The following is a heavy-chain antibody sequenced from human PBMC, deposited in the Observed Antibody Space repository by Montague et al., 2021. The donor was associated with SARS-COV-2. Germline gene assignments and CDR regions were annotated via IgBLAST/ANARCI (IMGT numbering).Heavy chain of an antibody. V-gene: IGHV4-59*12. CDR1: GFTFSEY. Sequence: LRLSCAVSGFTFSEYWSWIRQPPGKELEWIGYIYSSGSTSYNPSLKSRVTTSIDTSKNQFSLRLSSVTAADTAVYYCARTGDAYTRYYFDYWGQGTLVTVSS. J-gene: IGHJ4*02. CDR2: IYSSGST. CDR3: ARTGDAYTRYYFDY. D-gene: IGHD5-24*01.